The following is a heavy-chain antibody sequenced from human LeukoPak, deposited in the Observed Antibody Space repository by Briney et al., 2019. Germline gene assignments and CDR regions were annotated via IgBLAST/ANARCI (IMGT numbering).Heavy chain of an antibody. CDR2: INPNSGGT. D-gene: IGHD5-18*01. J-gene: IGHJ4*02. CDR3: ARNRDNSYGQNYFDY. Sequence: ASVKVSCKASGYTFTGYYMHWVRQAPGQGLEWMGWINPNSGGTNYAQKFQGRVTMTRDTSISTAYMELSRLRSDDTAVYYCARNRDNSYGQNYFDYWGQGTLVTVSS. CDR1: GYTFTGYY. V-gene: IGHV1-2*02.